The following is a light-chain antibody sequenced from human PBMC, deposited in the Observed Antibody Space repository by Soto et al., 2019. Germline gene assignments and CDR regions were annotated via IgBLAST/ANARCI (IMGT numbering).Light chain of an antibody. CDR1: QSISSW. CDR3: QKYNSYPYT. Sequence: DKQMTQSPSTLSASVGDRVTITCRASQSISSWLAWYQQKPGKAPKLLIYKASSLESGVPSRFSGSGSGTEFTLTISSLQPDDFATYYCQKYNSYPYTFGQGTKLEIK. V-gene: IGKV1-5*03. CDR2: KAS. J-gene: IGKJ2*01.